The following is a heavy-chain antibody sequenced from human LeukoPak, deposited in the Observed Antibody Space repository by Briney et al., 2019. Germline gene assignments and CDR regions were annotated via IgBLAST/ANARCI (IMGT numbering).Heavy chain of an antibody. CDR2: INPSGGST. CDR1: GYTFTSYY. CDR3: ARIPQGYYDSSGQFHQPYYFDY. Sequence: ASVKVSCKASGYTFTSYYMHWVRQAPGQGLEWMGIINPSGGSTNYAQKFQGRVTMTRDMSTSTVYMELSSLRSEDTAVYYCARIPQGYYDSSGQFHQPYYFDYWGQGTLVTVSS. V-gene: IGHV1-46*01. D-gene: IGHD3-22*01. J-gene: IGHJ4*02.